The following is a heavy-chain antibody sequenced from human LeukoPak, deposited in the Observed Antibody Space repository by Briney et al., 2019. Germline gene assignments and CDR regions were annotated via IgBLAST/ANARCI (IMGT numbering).Heavy chain of an antibody. Sequence: ASVKVSCKTSGYSFKIYGITWVRQAPGQGLEWMGSISPYNGRTHYAQKFQGRVTLTTDTSTNTAYMEVRSLRSDDTAVYYCARDSSIVVVLETTPAVTGAFDIWGQGTMITVSP. CDR1: GYSFKIYG. CDR2: ISPYNGRT. J-gene: IGHJ3*02. V-gene: IGHV1-18*01. D-gene: IGHD2-15*01. CDR3: ARDSSIVVVLETTPAVTGAFDI.